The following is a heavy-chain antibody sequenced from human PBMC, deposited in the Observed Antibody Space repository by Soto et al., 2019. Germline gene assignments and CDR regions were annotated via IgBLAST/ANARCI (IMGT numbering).Heavy chain of an antibody. CDR2: IYHSGST. D-gene: IGHD1-26*01. CDR3: ASATMDY. CDR1: GGSISRSNW. Sequence: QVQLQESGPGLVKPSGPMSLTCAVSGGSISRSNWWPWVRQSPGKGLEWIGEIYHSGSTNYNTTLKSRVTISIDKSKNQFTLKLSSVTAADTDVYYCASATMDYWGQGTLVTVSS. J-gene: IGHJ4*02. V-gene: IGHV4-4*02.